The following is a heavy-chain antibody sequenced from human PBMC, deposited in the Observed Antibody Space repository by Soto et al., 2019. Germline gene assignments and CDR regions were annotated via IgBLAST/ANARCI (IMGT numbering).Heavy chain of an antibody. CDR1: GASITTKS. CDR3: ARGLSWSPYFDL. D-gene: IGHD6-13*01. Sequence: QVKLQESGPGLVKPSETLSLTCTVSGASITTKSWNWVRQSPGKGLEWIGYMYYSGTTNYNPSLKSRVTFSIETSKNQIYLNLTSVTAADTAIYYCARGLSWSPYFDLWGQGTRVTVSS. CDR2: MYYSGTT. V-gene: IGHV4-59*01. J-gene: IGHJ4*02.